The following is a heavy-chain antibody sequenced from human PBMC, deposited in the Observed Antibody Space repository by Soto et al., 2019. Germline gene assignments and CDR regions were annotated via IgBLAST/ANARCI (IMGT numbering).Heavy chain of an antibody. D-gene: IGHD1-7*01. CDR2: ISPKSGGT. CDR3: GRGRSGELVVFY. Sequence: QVQLVQSGAEVKESGASVKVSCKASGYTFTGYYIHWVRQAPGQGLEWVGEISPKSGGTRYAQKFQGRVTITKDPSMTTAYMELSNLSPDDTAVYYCGRGRSGELVVFYWGQGTLVTVHS. CDR1: GYTFTGYY. J-gene: IGHJ4*02. V-gene: IGHV1-2*02.